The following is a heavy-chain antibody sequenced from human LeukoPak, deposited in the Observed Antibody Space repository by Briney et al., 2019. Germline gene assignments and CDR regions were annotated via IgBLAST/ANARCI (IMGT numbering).Heavy chain of an antibody. CDR2: IYYSGST. Sequence: SETLSLTCTVSGGSISSYYWSWVRQPPGKGLEWIGYIYYSGSTNYNPSLKSRVTISVDTSKNQFSLKLSSVTAADTAVYYCARVRSGYYYYMDVWGKGTTVTISS. CDR3: ARVRSGYYYYMDV. D-gene: IGHD3-10*01. V-gene: IGHV4-59*01. J-gene: IGHJ6*03. CDR1: GGSISSYY.